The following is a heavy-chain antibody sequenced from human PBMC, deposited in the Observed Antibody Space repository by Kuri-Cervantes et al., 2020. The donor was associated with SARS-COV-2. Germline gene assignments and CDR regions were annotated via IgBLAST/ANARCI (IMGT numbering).Heavy chain of an antibody. CDR3: AGGQVGTLPFSYYFDY. D-gene: IGHD2-21*02. CDR2: INHSGST. Sequence: SETLSLTCAVYGGSFSGYYWSWIRQPPGKGLEWIGEINHSGSTNYNPSLKSRVTISVDTSKNQFSLKLSSVTAADTAVYYCAGGQVGTLPFSYYFDYWGQGTLVTVSS. V-gene: IGHV4-34*01. J-gene: IGHJ4*02. CDR1: GGSFSGYY.